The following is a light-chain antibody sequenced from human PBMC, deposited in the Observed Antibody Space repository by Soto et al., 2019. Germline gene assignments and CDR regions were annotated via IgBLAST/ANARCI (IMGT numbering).Light chain of an antibody. Sequence: QSVLTQPASVSGSPGQSITISCTGTNSGIGAYNYVSWYQQHPGKAPELMIYYVTSRPSGVSYRFSGSKSGNTASLTISGLQAEDEADYYCSSFTNSDSYDFGTGTKVTVL. V-gene: IGLV2-14*03. CDR1: NSGIGAYNY. CDR3: SSFTNSDSYD. CDR2: YVT. J-gene: IGLJ1*01.